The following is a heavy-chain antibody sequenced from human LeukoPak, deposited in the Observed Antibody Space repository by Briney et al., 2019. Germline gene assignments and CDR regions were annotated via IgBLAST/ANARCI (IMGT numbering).Heavy chain of an antibody. CDR2: IGSSSEYI. CDR1: GFTFSSYS. D-gene: IGHD3-9*01. J-gene: IGHJ4*02. Sequence: GGSLRLSCATSGFTFSSYSMNWVRQAPGKGLEWVSSIGSSSEYIYYADSLKGRFTISRDNAKNSLYLQMNSLRAEDTAVYYCARALADFDWLGGDWGQGTLVTVSS. V-gene: IGHV3-21*01. CDR3: ARALADFDWLGGD.